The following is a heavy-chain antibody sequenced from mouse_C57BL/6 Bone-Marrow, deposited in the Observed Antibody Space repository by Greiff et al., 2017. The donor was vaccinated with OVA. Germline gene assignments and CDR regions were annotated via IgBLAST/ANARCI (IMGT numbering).Heavy chain of an antibody. D-gene: IGHD5-1*01. CDR2: ISDGGSYT. CDR1: GFTFSSYA. V-gene: IGHV5-4*01. J-gene: IGHJ4*01. CDR3: ARDTSSYYYAMDY. Sequence: VQLQESGGGLVKPGGSLKLSCAASGFTFSSYAMSWVRQTPEKRLEWVATISDGGSYTYYPDNVKGRFTISRDNAKNNLYLQMSHLKSEDTAMYYCARDTSSYYYAMDYWGQGTSVTVSS.